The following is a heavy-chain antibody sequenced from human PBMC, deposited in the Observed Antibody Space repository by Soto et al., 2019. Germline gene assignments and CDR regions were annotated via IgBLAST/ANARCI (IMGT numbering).Heavy chain of an antibody. V-gene: IGHV1-8*02. D-gene: IGHD4-17*01. CDR2: TNTNSGTR. CDR1: GYTFTDYD. J-gene: IGHJ4*02. CDR3: PSDEGEDYGDFFRL. Sequence: QVQLVQSGAELKKPGASVKVSCKTSGYTFTDYDINWVRLAPGLGLEWLGWTNTNSGTRGHAQKFQGRINMTRDASINTAYLELSGLTSEDTAIYFCPSDEGEDYGDFFRLWGQGTLVAVSS.